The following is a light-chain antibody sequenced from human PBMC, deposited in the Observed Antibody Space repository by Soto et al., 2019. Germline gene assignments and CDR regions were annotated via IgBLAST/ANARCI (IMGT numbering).Light chain of an antibody. Sequence: QSVLTQAPSVSGAPGRSVTISCSGGTSNIGRNSVNWYQQFPGTAPKLLIYMNDRRPSGVPDRFSAFRSGASASLAISGLQSVDGATYYCAAWDDNLNVVFGAGTKVTVL. CDR1: TSNIGRNS. V-gene: IGLV1-44*01. J-gene: IGLJ2*01. CDR3: AAWDDNLNVV. CDR2: MND.